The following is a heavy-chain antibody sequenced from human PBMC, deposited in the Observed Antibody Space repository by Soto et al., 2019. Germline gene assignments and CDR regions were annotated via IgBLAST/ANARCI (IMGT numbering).Heavy chain of an antibody. Sequence: VQLLESGGGLVQPGGSLRLSCAASGFTFSSYGMHWVRQAPGKGLEWVAVISYDGSNKYYADSVKGRFTISRDNSKNTLYLQMNSLRAEDTAVYYCAKDRGGAARYYFDYWGQGTLVTVSS. V-gene: IGHV3-30*18. CDR3: AKDRGGAARYYFDY. CDR2: ISYDGSNK. D-gene: IGHD6-13*01. CDR1: GFTFSSYG. J-gene: IGHJ4*02.